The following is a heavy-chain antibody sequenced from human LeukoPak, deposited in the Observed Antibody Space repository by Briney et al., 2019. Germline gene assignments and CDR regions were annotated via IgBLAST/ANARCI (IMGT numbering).Heavy chain of an antibody. V-gene: IGHV4-39*07. Sequence: SETLSLTCSVSGGSISSSSYYWGWIRQPPGKGLEWIGNIYYSGSTYYNPSLKSRVTISVDMSKNQFSLKLSSVTAADTAVYYCARVSQNDYVWGSYRYGFDYWGQGTLVTVSS. J-gene: IGHJ4*02. CDR1: GGSISSSSYY. CDR3: ARVSQNDYVWGSYRYGFDY. D-gene: IGHD3-16*02. CDR2: IYYSGST.